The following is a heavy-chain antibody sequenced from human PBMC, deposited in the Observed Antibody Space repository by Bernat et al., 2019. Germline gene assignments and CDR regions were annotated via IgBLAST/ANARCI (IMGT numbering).Heavy chain of an antibody. CDR2: ISYDGSNK. D-gene: IGHD2-8*02. V-gene: IGHV3-30*01. Sequence: QVQLVESGGGVVQPGRSLRLSCAASGFTFSSYAMHWVRQAPGKGLEWVAVISYDGSNKYYADSVKGRFTISRDNSKNTLYLQMNSLRAEDTAVYYCARDLLVLWGRGTLVTVSS. CDR3: ARDLLVL. J-gene: IGHJ2*01. CDR1: GFTFSSYA.